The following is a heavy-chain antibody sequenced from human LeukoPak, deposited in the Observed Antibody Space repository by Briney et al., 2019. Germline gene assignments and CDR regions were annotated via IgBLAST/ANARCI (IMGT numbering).Heavy chain of an antibody. D-gene: IGHD3-9*01. CDR2: IYYSGNT. V-gene: IGHV4-39*01. Sequence: SESLSLTCTVSGGSISSSSNYWGWSRQSPGKGLEWIGRIYYSGNTYYSPSLKSRVTISVDTSKNQFSLKLSSVTAADTAVYYCARGYYDVLTGHPKNFDYWGQGTLVTVSS. CDR1: GGSISSSSNY. CDR3: ARGYYDVLTGHPKNFDY. J-gene: IGHJ4*02.